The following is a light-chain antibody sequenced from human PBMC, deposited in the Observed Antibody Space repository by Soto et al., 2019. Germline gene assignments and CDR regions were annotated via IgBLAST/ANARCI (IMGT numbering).Light chain of an antibody. J-gene: IGKJ1*01. CDR3: QQRSNWPRT. V-gene: IGKV3-11*01. CDR1: LSVNTY. Sequence: EILLTQAPGTLSLSPGERATLSCRASLSVNTYLAWYQQKPGQAPRLLIYDASNRATGIPPRFSGSGSGTDFTLTISRLEPEDFAVYYCQQRSNWPRTFGQGTKVDI. CDR2: DAS.